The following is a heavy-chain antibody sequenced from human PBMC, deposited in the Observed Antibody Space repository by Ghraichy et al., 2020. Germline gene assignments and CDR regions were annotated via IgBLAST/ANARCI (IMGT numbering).Heavy chain of an antibody. J-gene: IGHJ4*02. D-gene: IGHD2-2*01. Sequence: SQTLSLTCTVSGGSISSYYWSWIRQPPWKGLEWIGRIYNSGSTNYNPSLKSQVTMSVDTSNNQFSLKLSSVTAADTAVYYCARGGFGVVPAFDYWGQGTLVTVSS. CDR3: ARGGFGVVPAFDY. CDR1: GGSISSYY. V-gene: IGHV4-4*07. CDR2: IYNSGST.